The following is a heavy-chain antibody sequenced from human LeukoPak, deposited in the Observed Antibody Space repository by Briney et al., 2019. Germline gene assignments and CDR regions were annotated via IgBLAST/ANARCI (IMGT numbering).Heavy chain of an antibody. CDR2: INPNSGGT. CDR3: ARLGYYYYYYMDV. CDR1: GYTFTGYY. D-gene: IGHD1-26*01. V-gene: IGHV1-2*02. J-gene: IGHJ6*03. Sequence: ASVKVSCKAPGYTFTGYYMHWVRQAPGQGLEWMGWINPNSGGTNYAQKFQGRVTMTRDTSISTAYMELSRLRSDDTAVYYCARLGYYYYYYMDVWGKGTTVTVSS.